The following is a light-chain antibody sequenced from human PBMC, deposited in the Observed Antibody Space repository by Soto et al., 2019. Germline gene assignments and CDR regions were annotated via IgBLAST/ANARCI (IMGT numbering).Light chain of an antibody. Sequence: DIQMTQSPSSLSASVGDRVTITCRASQSISSYLNWYQQKPGKAPKLLIYAASSLQSGVTSRFSGSGSGTDFTLTISSLQPEDFATYYCQQSYSTFMYTFCQGTKLEIK. V-gene: IGKV1-39*01. CDR3: QQSYSTFMYT. CDR1: QSISSY. CDR2: AAS. J-gene: IGKJ2*01.